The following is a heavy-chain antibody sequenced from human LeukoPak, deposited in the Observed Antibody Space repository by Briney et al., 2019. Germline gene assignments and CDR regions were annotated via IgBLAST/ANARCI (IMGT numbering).Heavy chain of an antibody. J-gene: IGHJ6*02. D-gene: IGHD4-17*01. CDR1: GGSISSGDYY. Sequence: SETLSLTCTVSGGSISSGDYYWSWIRQPPGKGLEWIGYIYYSGSTYYNPSLKSRVTISVDTSKNQFSLKLSSVTAADTAVYYCARAYGDYALYYYYGMDVLGQGTTVTVSS. CDR3: ARAYGDYALYYYYGMDV. V-gene: IGHV4-30-4*01. CDR2: IYYSGST.